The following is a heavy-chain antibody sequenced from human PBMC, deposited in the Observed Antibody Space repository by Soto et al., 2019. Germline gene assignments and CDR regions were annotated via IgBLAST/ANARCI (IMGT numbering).Heavy chain of an antibody. V-gene: IGHV1-3*01. J-gene: IGHJ4*02. D-gene: IGHD3-10*01. CDR1: GYTFTSYA. CDR3: ARGRKILWFGEFHYYFDY. Sequence: ASVKVSCKASGYTFTSYAMHWVRQAPGQRLGWMGWINAGNGNTKYSQKFQGRVTITRDTSASTAYMELSSLRSEDTAVYYCARGRKILWFGEFHYYFDYWGQGTLVTVSS. CDR2: INAGNGNT.